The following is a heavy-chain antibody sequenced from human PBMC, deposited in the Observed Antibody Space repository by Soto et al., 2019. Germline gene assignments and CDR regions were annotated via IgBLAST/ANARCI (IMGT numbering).Heavy chain of an antibody. CDR1: GGTFSSYG. V-gene: IGHV1-69*13. J-gene: IGHJ4*02. D-gene: IGHD1-7*01. CDR2: IIPIFGTA. CDR3: ASQPPITGTTQNDY. Sequence: SVKVSCKASGGTFSSYGISWVRQAPGQGLEWMGGIIPIFGTANYAQKFQGRVTITADESTSTAYMELSSLRSEDTAVYYCASQPPITGTTQNDYWGQGTLVTVSS.